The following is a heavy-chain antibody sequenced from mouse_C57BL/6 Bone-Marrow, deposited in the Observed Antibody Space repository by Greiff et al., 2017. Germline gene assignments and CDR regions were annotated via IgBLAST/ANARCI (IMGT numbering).Heavy chain of an antibody. D-gene: IGHD4-1*01. V-gene: IGHV7-3*01. CDR1: GFTFTDYY. CDR2: IRNKANGYTT. CDR3: ARYRKLTGPCAY. Sequence: EVKLVESGGGLVQPGGSLSLSCAASGFTFTDYYMSWVRQPPGKALEWLGFIRNKANGYTTEYSASVKGRFTISRDNSQSILYLQMNALRAEDSATYYCARYRKLTGPCAYWGQGTLVTVSA. J-gene: IGHJ3*01.